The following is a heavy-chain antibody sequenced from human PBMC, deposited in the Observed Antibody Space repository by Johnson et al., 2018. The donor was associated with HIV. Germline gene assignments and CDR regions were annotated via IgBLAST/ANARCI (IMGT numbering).Heavy chain of an antibody. Sequence: QVQLVESGGGVVRPGGSQRLSCAASGFTFSDYYMSWIRQAPGKGLEWVSYISSSGSTIYYADSVKGRFTISRDNAKNSLYLQMNSLRAEDTAVYYCARDRLWFGESDAFDIWGQGTMVTVSS. J-gene: IGHJ3*02. CDR2: ISSSGSTI. CDR1: GFTFSDYY. D-gene: IGHD3-10*01. CDR3: ARDRLWFGESDAFDI. V-gene: IGHV3-11*04.